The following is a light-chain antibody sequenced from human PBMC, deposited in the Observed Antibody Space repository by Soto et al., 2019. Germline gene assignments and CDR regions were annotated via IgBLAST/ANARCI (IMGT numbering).Light chain of an antibody. CDR3: SSYTTTSTLGV. CDR1: RSDLGGYNY. Sequence: QSVLTQPASMSGSPGQSITMSCTGTRSDLGGYNYVSWYQQHPGKAPKLMIYEVSNRPSGVSNRFSGSKSGNTASLTISGLQAEDEADYYCSSYTTTSTLGVFGGGTKVTVL. CDR2: EVS. J-gene: IGLJ2*01. V-gene: IGLV2-14*01.